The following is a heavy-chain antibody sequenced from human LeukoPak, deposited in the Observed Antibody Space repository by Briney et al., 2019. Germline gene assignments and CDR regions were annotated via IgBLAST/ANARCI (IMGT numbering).Heavy chain of an antibody. CDR3: ASSYCSSTSCYDLDY. CDR2: IWYDGSNK. J-gene: IGHJ4*02. V-gene: IGHV3-33*01. CDR1: GFTFSSYG. Sequence: PGGSLRLSCAASGFTFSSYGMHWARQAPGKGLEWVAVIWYDGSNKYYADSVKGRFTISRDNSKNTLYLQMNSLRAEDTAVYYCASSYCSSTSCYDLDYWGQGTLVTVSS. D-gene: IGHD2-2*01.